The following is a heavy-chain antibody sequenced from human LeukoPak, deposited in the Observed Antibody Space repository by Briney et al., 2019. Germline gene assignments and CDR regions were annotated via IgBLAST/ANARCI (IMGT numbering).Heavy chain of an antibody. CDR3: AKGGAVVRGYFDY. J-gene: IGHJ4*02. Sequence: GGSLRLSCAASGFTFSSYDMHWVRQAPGKGLEWVAFIRYDGSNKYYADSVKGRFTISRDNSKNTLYLQMNSLRAEDTAVYYCAKGGAVVRGYFDYWGQGTLVTVSS. CDR2: IRYDGSNK. CDR1: GFTFSSYD. D-gene: IGHD3-10*01. V-gene: IGHV3-30*02.